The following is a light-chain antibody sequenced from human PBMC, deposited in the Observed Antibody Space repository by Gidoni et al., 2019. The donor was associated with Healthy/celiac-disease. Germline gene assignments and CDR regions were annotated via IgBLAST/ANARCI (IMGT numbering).Light chain of an antibody. CDR2: GAS. Sequence: ELVLPQSPGTLSLSPGERATLSCRARQSVSSSYLAWYQQKPGQAPRLLIYGASSRATGIPDRFSGSGSGTDFTLTISRLEPEDFAVYYCQQYGSSPYTFGQGTKLEIK. J-gene: IGKJ2*01. CDR1: QSVSSSY. CDR3: QQYGSSPYT. V-gene: IGKV3-20*01.